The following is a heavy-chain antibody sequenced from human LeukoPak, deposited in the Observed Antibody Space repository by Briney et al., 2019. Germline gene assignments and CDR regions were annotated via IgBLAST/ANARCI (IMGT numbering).Heavy chain of an antibody. CDR3: ARESDIVVVVAATPDPQYFDY. V-gene: IGHV4-59*01. CDR1: GASISSYY. D-gene: IGHD2-15*01. J-gene: IGHJ4*02. Sequence: PSETLSLTCTVSGASISSYYWSWIRQPPGKGLEWLAYMSDSGSTNYNPSLKSRVTISLDTSKNQFSLSLSSVTAADTAVYYCARESDIVVVVAATPDPQYFDYWGQGTLVTVSS. CDR2: MSDSGST.